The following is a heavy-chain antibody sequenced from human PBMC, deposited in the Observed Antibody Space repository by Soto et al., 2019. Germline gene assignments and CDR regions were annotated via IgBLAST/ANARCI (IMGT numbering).Heavy chain of an antibody. V-gene: IGHV1-8*01. Sequence: QVQLVQSGAEVREPGASVKVSCKASGYSFTSLDINWLRQTLGQGLEWMGWMQPSTGRPGYAQKSQGRVTMTRDTSINTAYMELTTLTSDDTAFYYCARGVSAGVDYWGQGTLVTVSS. CDR2: MQPSTGRP. D-gene: IGHD1-26*01. CDR1: GYSFTSLD. CDR3: ARGVSAGVDY. J-gene: IGHJ4*02.